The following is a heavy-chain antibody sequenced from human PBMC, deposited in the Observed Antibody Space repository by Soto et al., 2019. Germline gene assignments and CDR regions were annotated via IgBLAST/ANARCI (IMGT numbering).Heavy chain of an antibody. CDR1: GYTFTSYD. D-gene: IGHD1-26*01. Sequence: QVQLVQSGAEVKKPGASVKVSCKASGYTFTSYDINWVRQATGQGLEWMGWMNPNSGNTGYAQKFQGRVTLTRNTSPSTAHLELSSLRSEDPAVYYCAREISGSYRFDYWGQGTLVTVSS. CDR3: AREISGSYRFDY. J-gene: IGHJ4*02. V-gene: IGHV1-8*01. CDR2: MNPNSGNT.